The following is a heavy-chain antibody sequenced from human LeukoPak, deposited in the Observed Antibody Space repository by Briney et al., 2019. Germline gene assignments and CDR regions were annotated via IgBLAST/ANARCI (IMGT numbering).Heavy chain of an antibody. CDR2: IFHIGVT. Sequence: SGTLSLTCAVSGGSISSDHRWSWVRQPPGKSLEWIGEIFHIGVTNYKPSLKSRVSMSVDKSRHQFSLNLRSMTAADTAVYFCARGGRSAFDVWGPGTKVIVSS. CDR1: GGSISSDHR. CDR3: ARGGRSAFDV. J-gene: IGHJ3*01. V-gene: IGHV4-4*02.